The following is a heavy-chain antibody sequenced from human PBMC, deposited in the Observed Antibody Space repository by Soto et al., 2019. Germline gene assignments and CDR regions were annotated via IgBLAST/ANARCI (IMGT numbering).Heavy chain of an antibody. J-gene: IGHJ6*02. CDR3: ARQVTSIAAPPPLGMDV. V-gene: IGHV5-51*01. Sequence: PGESLKISCKGSGYSFTSYWIGWVRQMPWKGLEWMGIIYPGDSDTRYSPSFQGQVTISADKSISTAYLQWSSLKASDTAMYYCARQVTSIAAPPPLGMDVWGQGTTVTVSS. D-gene: IGHD6-6*01. CDR1: GYSFTSYW. CDR2: IYPGDSDT.